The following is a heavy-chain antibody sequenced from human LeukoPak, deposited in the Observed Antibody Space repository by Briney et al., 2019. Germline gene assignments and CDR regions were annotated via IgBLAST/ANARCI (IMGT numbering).Heavy chain of an antibody. J-gene: IGHJ4*02. D-gene: IGHD6-19*01. CDR1: GGTFSSYA. CDR2: IIPIFGTA. CDR3: ARAGAVAGYFGY. Sequence: ASVKVSCKASGGTFSSYAISWVRQAPGQGLEWMGGIIPIFGTANYAQKFQGRVTITADESTSTAYMELSSLRSEDTAVYYCARAGAVAGYFGYWGQGTLVTVSS. V-gene: IGHV1-69*13.